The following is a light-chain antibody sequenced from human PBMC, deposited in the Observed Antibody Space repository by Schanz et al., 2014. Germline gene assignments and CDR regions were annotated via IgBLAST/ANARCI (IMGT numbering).Light chain of an antibody. J-gene: IGLJ2*01. CDR3: CSYAGTYSYVI. CDR2: DVT. Sequence: QSALTQPPSASGSPGQSVTISCTGTSSDVGGFNYVSWYQHHPGKAPKLLIYDVTKRPSGVPDRFSGSKSGNTASLTISGLQAEDEADYYCCSYAGTYSYVIFGGGTKLTVL. V-gene: IGLV2-8*01. CDR1: SSDVGGFNY.